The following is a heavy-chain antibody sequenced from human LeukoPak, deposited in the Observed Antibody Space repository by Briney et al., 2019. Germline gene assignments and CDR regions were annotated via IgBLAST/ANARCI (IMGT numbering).Heavy chain of an antibody. V-gene: IGHV4-39*01. J-gene: IGHJ4*02. CDR2: IYYSGST. CDR3: ARHSPPNWSGYYTPFDY. D-gene: IGHD3-3*01. CDR1: GGPISSSSYY. Sequence: SETLSLTCTVSGGPISSSSYYWGWLRQPPGTGLEWIGSIYYSGSTYYNPSLKSRVTISVDTSKNQFSLKLSSVTAADTAVYYCARHSPPNWSGYYTPFDYWGQGTLVTVSS.